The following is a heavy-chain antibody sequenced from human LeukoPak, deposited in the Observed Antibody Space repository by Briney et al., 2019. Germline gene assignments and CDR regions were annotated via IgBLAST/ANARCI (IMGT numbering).Heavy chain of an antibody. CDR2: IRYDGSNK. V-gene: IGHV3-30*02. Sequence: GGSLRLSCAASGFTFSSYGMHWVRQAPGKGLERVAFIRYDGSNKYYADSVKGRFTISRDNSKNTLYLQMNSLRAEDTAVYYCARKVTTFGVVPDYWGQGTLVTVSS. CDR1: GFTFSSYG. CDR3: ARKVTTFGVVPDY. D-gene: IGHD3-3*01. J-gene: IGHJ4*02.